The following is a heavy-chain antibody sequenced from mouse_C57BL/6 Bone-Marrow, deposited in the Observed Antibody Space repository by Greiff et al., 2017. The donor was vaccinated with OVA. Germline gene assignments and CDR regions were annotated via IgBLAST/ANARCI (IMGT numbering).Heavy chain of an antibody. V-gene: IGHV2-2*01. CDR3: ARQEGDY. CDR2: IWSGGST. J-gene: IGHJ2*01. Sequence: QVQLKESGPGLVQPSQSLSITCTVSGFSLTSYGVHWVRQSPGKGLEWLGVIWSGGSTDYNAAFISRLSISKDNSKSQVFFKMNSLQADDTAIYYCARQEGDYWGQGTTLTVSS. CDR1: GFSLTSYG.